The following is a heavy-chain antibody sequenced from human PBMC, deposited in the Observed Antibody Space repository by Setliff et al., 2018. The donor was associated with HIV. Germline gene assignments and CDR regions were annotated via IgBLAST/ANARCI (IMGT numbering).Heavy chain of an antibody. Sequence: ASVKVSCKASGYTFTGYYMHWVRQAPGQGLEWMGWINPNSGGTNYAQKFQGRVTMTRDTSISTAYMELSRLRSDDTAVYYCARDVAAADAFDIWGQGTMVTVSS. V-gene: IGHV1-2*02. CDR1: GYTFTGYY. D-gene: IGHD6-25*01. CDR2: INPNSGGT. CDR3: ARDVAAADAFDI. J-gene: IGHJ3*02.